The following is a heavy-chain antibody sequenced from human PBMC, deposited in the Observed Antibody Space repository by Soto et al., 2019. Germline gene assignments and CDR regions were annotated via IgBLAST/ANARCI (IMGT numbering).Heavy chain of an antibody. CDR1: GYTLTEFS. D-gene: IGHD2-2*01. CDR3: ATDGAQYPAAPIDAFDI. J-gene: IGHJ3*02. CDR2: FDPEDGET. V-gene: IGHV1-24*01. Sequence: ASVKVSCKVSGYTLTEFSMHWVRQAPGKGLEWMGGFDPEDGETIYAQKFQGRVTMTEDTSTDTAYMELSSLRSEDTAVYYCATDGAQYPAAPIDAFDIWGQGTMVTVSS.